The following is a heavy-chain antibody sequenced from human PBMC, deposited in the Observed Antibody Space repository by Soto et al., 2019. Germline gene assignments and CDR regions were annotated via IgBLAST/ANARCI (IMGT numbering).Heavy chain of an antibody. CDR2: IYYSEST. J-gene: IGHJ5*02. CDR3: ARAYYDRSGYRLDP. Sequence: SETLSLTCTVSGGSISSYYWSWIRQPPGKGLEWIGYIYYSESTNYNPSLKSRVTISVYTSKNQFSLKLTSVTAADTAVYYCARAYYDRSGYRLDPWGRGTLVTVSS. D-gene: IGHD3-22*01. CDR1: GGSISSYY. V-gene: IGHV4-59*01.